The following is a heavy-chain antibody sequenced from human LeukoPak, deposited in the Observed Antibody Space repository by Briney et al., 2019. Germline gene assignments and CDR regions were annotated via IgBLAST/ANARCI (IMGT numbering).Heavy chain of an antibody. D-gene: IGHD6-13*01. V-gene: IGHV3-49*04. CDR2: IRSKAYGGTT. CDR1: GFTFGDYA. Sequence: GGSLRLSCTASGFTFGDYAMSWVRQAPGKGLEWVGFIRSKAYGGTTEYAASVKGRFTISRDDSKSIAYLQMNSLKTEDTAVYYCTRAYSRSWYPPFDYWGQGTLVTVSS. CDR3: TRAYSRSWYPPFDY. J-gene: IGHJ4*02.